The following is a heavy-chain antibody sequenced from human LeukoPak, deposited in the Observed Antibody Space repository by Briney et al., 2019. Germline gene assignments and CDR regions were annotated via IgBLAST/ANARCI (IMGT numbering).Heavy chain of an antibody. Sequence: GGSLRLSCAASRFTFSSYSINWVRLAPGKGLEWVSYISSSGSTIYYADSVKGRFTISRNNAKNSLYLQTNSLRAEDTAVYYCAELGITMIGGVWGKGTTVTISS. CDR2: ISSSGSTI. J-gene: IGHJ6*04. CDR3: AELGITMIGGV. CDR1: RFTFSSYS. D-gene: IGHD3-10*02. V-gene: IGHV3-48*04.